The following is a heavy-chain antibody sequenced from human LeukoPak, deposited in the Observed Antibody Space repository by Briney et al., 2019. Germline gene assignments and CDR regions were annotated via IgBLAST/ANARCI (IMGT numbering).Heavy chain of an antibody. D-gene: IGHD2-15*01. V-gene: IGHV3-7*03. Sequence: GGSLRLSCAASGFTFSIYWMGWVRQAPGKGLEWVANIKHDGSEKYYVDSVKGRFTISRDNAKNSLYLQMNSLRAEDTALYYCARYFSGGSCFDYWGQGTLVTVSS. J-gene: IGHJ4*02. CDR2: IKHDGSEK. CDR3: ARYFSGGSCFDY. CDR1: GFTFSIYW.